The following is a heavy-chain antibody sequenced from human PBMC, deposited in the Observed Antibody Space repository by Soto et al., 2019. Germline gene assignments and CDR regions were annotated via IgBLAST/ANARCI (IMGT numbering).Heavy chain of an antibody. CDR2: ISKSGGS. D-gene: IGHD4-17*01. V-gene: IGHV4-31*03. Sequence: PSETLSLTCTVSRGSISSGEYFWAWIRQHPGKGLEWIGYISKSGGSYDTPSLKSRVSLSVDTSQNLFSLKLTSVTAADTATYYCARASRVTTSGTTAYYFDYWGQGTPVTVSS. J-gene: IGHJ4*02. CDR3: ARASRVTTSGTTAYYFDY. CDR1: RGSISSGEYF.